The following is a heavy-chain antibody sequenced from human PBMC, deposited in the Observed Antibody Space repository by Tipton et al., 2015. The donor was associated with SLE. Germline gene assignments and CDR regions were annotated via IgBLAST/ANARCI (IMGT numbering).Heavy chain of an antibody. V-gene: IGHV4-39*01. J-gene: IGHJ4*02. Sequence: TLSLTCTVSGGSISSSRYYWGWIRQPPGKGLVWIGSIYYSGSTYYNPSHKSRVTISVDTSKNQFSLKLSSVTAADTAVYYCASSFDYWGQGTLVTVSS. CDR2: IYYSGST. CDR3: ASSFDY. CDR1: GGSISSSRYY.